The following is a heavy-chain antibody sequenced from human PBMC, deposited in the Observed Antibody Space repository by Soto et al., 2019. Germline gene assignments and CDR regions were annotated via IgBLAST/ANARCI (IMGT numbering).Heavy chain of an antibody. V-gene: IGHV2-5*02. D-gene: IGHD3-10*01. CDR3: XHSHVLXWFGFDS. J-gene: IGHJ4*02. CDR1: ELSLSTSGVG. Sequence: QITLKESGPTLVEPTQTLTLTCTFSELSLSTSGVGVGWIRQPPGKALEWLALIYWDDDKRYSPSLKSRLTITXXXXXXXXXXXXXXXXXXXXXXXXXXHSHVLXWFGFDSWGQGTLVTVPS. CDR2: IYWDDDK.